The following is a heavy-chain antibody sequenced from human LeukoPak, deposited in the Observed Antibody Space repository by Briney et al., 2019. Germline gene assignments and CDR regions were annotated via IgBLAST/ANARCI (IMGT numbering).Heavy chain of an antibody. D-gene: IGHD1-1*01. CDR2: INPNSGGT. Sequence: ASVKVSCKASGYTFTGYYMHWVRQAPGQGLEWMGWINPNSGGTNYAQKFQGRVTITADKSTSTAYMELSSLRSEDTAVYYCARGSTGDLHYFDYWGQGTLVTVSS. CDR3: ARGSTGDLHYFDY. CDR1: GYTFTGYY. J-gene: IGHJ4*02. V-gene: IGHV1-2*02.